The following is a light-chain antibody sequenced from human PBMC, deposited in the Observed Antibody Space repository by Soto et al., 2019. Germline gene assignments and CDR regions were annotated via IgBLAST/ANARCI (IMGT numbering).Light chain of an antibody. CDR2: GAS. J-gene: IGKJ2*01. CDR1: QSVSSN. Sequence: EIVMTQSPATLSVSPGERATLSCRASQSVSSNLAWYQQKPGQAPRLLIYGASTRATGIPARFGGSGSGTEFTLTISSLQSEDWAVYYCQQDNKWPPYTFGQGTKLEIK. V-gene: IGKV3-15*01. CDR3: QQDNKWPPYT.